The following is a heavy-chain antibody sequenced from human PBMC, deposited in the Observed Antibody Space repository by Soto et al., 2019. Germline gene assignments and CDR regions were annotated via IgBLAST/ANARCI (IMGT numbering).Heavy chain of an antibody. J-gene: IGHJ6*02. CDR3: ARGPRYYDFWSGYYTGPYYYYGMDV. V-gene: IGHV4-34*01. D-gene: IGHD3-3*01. CDR2: INHSGST. CDR1: GGSFSGYY. Sequence: KTSETLSLTCAVYGGSFSGYYWSWIRQPPGKGLEWIGEINHSGSTNYDPSLKSRVTISVDTSKNQFSLKLSSVTAADTAVYYCARGPRYYDFWSGYYTGPYYYYGMDVWGQGTTVTVSS.